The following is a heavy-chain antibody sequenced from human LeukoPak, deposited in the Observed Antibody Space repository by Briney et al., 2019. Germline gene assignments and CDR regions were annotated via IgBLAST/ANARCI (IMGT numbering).Heavy chain of an antibody. CDR2: IIGSGSST. CDR3: ARAKPKNMVRGLIMRRESRYYFDY. D-gene: IGHD3-10*01. J-gene: IGHJ4*02. Sequence: PGGSLRLSCAASGFTFSSYGMSWVRQAPGKGLQWVSVIIGSGSSTYYADSVKGRFTISRDNSKSTLYIQMNSLRAEDTAVYYCARAKPKNMVRGLIMRRESRYYFDYWGQGTLVTVSS. CDR1: GFTFSSYG. V-gene: IGHV3-23*01.